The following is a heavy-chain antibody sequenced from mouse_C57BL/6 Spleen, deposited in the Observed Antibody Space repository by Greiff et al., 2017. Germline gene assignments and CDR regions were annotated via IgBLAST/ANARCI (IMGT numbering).Heavy chain of an antibody. CDR3: ARPPYGSSPYAMDY. J-gene: IGHJ4*01. CDR2: IDPSDSET. V-gene: IGHV1-52*01. D-gene: IGHD1-1*01. CDR1: GYTFTSYW. Sequence: VQLQQPGAELVRPGSSVKLSCKASGYTFTSYWMHWVKQRPIQGLEWIGNIDPSDSETHYNQKFKDKATLTVDKSSSTAYMQLSSLTSEDSAVYYCARPPYGSSPYAMDYWGQGTSVTVSS.